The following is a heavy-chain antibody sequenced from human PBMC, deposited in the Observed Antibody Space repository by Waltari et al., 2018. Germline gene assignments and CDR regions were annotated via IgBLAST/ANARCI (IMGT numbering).Heavy chain of an antibody. CDR3: ARGYGSSDPDY. CDR1: GFTFSSYA. J-gene: IGHJ4*02. CDR2: ISYDGSNK. V-gene: IGHV3-30-3*01. D-gene: IGHD6-19*01. Sequence: QVQLVESGGGVVQPGRSLGLSCAASGFTFSSYAMHWVRQAPGKGLGWVAVISYDGSNKYYADSVKGRFTISRDNSKNTLYLQMNSLRAEDTAVYYCARGYGSSDPDYWGQGTLVTVSS.